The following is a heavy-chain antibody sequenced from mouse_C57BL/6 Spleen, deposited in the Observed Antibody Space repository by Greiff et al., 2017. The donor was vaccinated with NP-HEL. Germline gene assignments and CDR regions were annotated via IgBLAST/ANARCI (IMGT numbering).Heavy chain of an antibody. CDR2: IDPSDSYT. D-gene: IGHD1-1*01. Sequence: QVQLQQPGAELVMPGASVKLSCKASGYTFTSYWMHWVKQRPGQGLEWIGEIDPSDSYTNYNQKFKGKSTLTVDKSSSTAYMQLSSLTSEDSAVYYCARKGHNYYGGSYGYFDVWGTGTTVTVSS. CDR3: ARKGHNYYGGSYGYFDV. V-gene: IGHV1-69*01. J-gene: IGHJ1*03. CDR1: GYTFTSYW.